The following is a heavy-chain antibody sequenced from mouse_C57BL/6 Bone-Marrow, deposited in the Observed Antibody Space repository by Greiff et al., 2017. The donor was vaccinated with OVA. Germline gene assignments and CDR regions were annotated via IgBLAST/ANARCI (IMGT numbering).Heavy chain of an antibody. V-gene: IGHV1-81*01. D-gene: IGHD2-5*01. CDR1: GYTFTSYG. CDR2: IYPRSGDT. CDR3: ARLGAYYNNYAYYFDY. J-gene: IGHJ2*01. Sequence: VQLQQSGAELARPGASVKLSCKASGYTFTSYGISWVKQRPGQGLEWIGGIYPRSGDTNYNKKFKGKATLTVDKSSSTAYMELRSLTSEASAVYFCARLGAYYNNYAYYFDYWGQGTTLTVSS.